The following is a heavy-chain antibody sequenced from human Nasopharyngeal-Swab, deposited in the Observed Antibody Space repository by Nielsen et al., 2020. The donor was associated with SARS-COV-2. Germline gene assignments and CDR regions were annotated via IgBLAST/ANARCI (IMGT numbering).Heavy chain of an antibody. CDR2: IYHSGST. D-gene: IGHD6-19*01. CDR1: GGSISSGGYS. Sequence: SQTRSLTGAVSGGSISSGGYSWSWIRQPPGKGLEWIGYIYHSGSTYYNPSLKSRVTISVDRSKNQFSLKLSSVTAADTAVYYCARDSSGSLDYWGQGTLVTVSS. V-gene: IGHV4-30-2*01. J-gene: IGHJ4*02. CDR3: ARDSSGSLDY.